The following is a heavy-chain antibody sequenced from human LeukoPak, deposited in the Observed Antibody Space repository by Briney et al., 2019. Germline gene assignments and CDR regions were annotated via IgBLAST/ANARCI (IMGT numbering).Heavy chain of an antibody. J-gene: IGHJ4*02. CDR2: MNPNSGNT. Sequence: ASVKVSCKASGYTFTSYDINWVRQATGQGLEWMGWMNPNSGNTGYAQKFQGRVTMTRSTSISTAYMELSSLRFEDTAVYYCARAPGKIPFDYWSQGTLVTVSS. V-gene: IGHV1-8*01. CDR3: ARAPGKIPFDY. D-gene: IGHD2-21*01. CDR1: GYTFTSYD.